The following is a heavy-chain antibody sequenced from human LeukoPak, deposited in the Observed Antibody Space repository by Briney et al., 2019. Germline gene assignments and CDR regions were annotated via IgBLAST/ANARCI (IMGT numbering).Heavy chain of an antibody. CDR3: ARERRRDGYK. D-gene: IGHD5-24*01. Sequence: SETLSLTCAVYGGSFSGYYWSWIRQPPGKGLEWIGEINHSGSTNYNPSLKSRVTISVDTSKNQFSLKLSSVTAADTAVYYYARERRRDGYKWGQGTLVTVSS. CDR2: INHSGST. J-gene: IGHJ4*02. V-gene: IGHV4-34*01. CDR1: GGSFSGYY.